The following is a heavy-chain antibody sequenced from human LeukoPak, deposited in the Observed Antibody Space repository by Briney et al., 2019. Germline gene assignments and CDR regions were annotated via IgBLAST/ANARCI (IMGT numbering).Heavy chain of an antibody. Sequence: GGSLRLSCAASAFTFSSYWMSWVRQAPGNGLECVANIDQDGSEKYYVESMKSRITISRDNAKNSLYLQMNSLRAEDTAVYYCARDYYSYSRGSWAFDIWGQGTMVTVSS. D-gene: IGHD3-22*01. V-gene: IGHV3-7*03. CDR2: IDQDGSEK. J-gene: IGHJ3*02. CDR3: ARDYYSYSRGSWAFDI. CDR1: AFTFSSYW.